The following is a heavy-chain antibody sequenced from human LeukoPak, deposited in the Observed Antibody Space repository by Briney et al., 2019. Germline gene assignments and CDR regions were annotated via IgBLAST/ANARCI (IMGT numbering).Heavy chain of an antibody. D-gene: IGHD3-22*01. V-gene: IGHV4-4*07. Sequence: NPSETLSLTCTVSGGSISSYYWSWIRQPAGKGLEWIGRIYTSGSTNYNPSLKSRVTMSVDTPKNQFSLKLSSVTAADTAVYYCARDLGGYYYDSSGNPQVYNWFDPWGQGTLVTVSS. CDR1: GGSISSYY. CDR2: IYTSGST. J-gene: IGHJ5*02. CDR3: ARDLGGYYYDSSGNPQVYNWFDP.